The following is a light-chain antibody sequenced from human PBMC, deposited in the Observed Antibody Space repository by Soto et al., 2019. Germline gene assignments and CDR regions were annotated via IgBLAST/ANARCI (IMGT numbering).Light chain of an antibody. CDR3: HQYSSSVWT. CDR1: QTVLHTSNNKDS. V-gene: IGKV4-1*01. CDR2: WGS. Sequence: DIVMTQSPESLAVSLGERATINCKSSQTVLHTSNNKDSLAWYQQKPGQPPKVLIYWGSIREFGVPDRFIGSGSGTDFTLTITSLQAEDVAVYYCHQYSSSVWTFGQGTKVEVK. J-gene: IGKJ1*01.